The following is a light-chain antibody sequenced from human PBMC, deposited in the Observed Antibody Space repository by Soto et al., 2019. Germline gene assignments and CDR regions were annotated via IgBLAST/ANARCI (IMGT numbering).Light chain of an antibody. CDR1: QSVSSY. J-gene: IGKJ3*01. Sequence: EIVLTQSPATLSLSPGERATLSCRASQSVSSYLAWYQQKPGRAPRLLIYDASSRANGIPARFSGSGSGTDFTLTISSLEPEDFAVYYCQQRSNWPPIFTFGPGTKVDIK. V-gene: IGKV3-11*01. CDR2: DAS. CDR3: QQRSNWPPIFT.